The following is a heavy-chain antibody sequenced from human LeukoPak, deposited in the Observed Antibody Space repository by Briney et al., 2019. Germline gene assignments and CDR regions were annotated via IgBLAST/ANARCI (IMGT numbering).Heavy chain of an antibody. Sequence: GRSLRLSCAASGFTFDDYAMPWVRQAPGKGLEWVSGISWNSGSIGYADSVKGRFTISRDNAKNSLYLQMNSLRAEDTAVYYCARVMVRGNYFDYWGQGTLVTVSS. V-gene: IGHV3-9*01. CDR1: GFTFDDYA. D-gene: IGHD3-10*01. J-gene: IGHJ4*02. CDR2: ISWNSGSI. CDR3: ARVMVRGNYFDY.